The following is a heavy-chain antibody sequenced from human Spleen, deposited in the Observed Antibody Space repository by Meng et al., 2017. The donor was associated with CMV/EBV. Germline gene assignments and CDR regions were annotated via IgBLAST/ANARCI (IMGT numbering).Heavy chain of an antibody. D-gene: IGHD4-17*01. V-gene: IGHV3-30*02. CDR3: VKSRNGDPDY. J-gene: IGHJ4*02. Sequence: GESLKISCAASGFIFSNYGIHWVRQAPGKGLEWVTFIRYDGSNKFYADSVKGRFTISRDNSKNTLYLQMNSLRSEDTAVYHCVKSRNGDPDYRGQGTLVTVSS. CDR2: IRYDGSNK. CDR1: GFIFSNYG.